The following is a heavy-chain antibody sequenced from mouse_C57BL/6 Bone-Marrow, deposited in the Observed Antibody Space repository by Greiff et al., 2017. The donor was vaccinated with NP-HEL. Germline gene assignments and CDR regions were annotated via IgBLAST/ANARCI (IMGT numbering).Heavy chain of an antibody. Sequence: VKLMESGAELVKPGASVKLSCKASGYTFTEYTIHWVKQRSGQGLEWIGWFYPGSGSIKYNEKFKDKARLTADQSSSTGTMELSRLTSEDSAVYFCARHGDYFGSSYGYFDVWGTGTTVTVSS. J-gene: IGHJ1*03. D-gene: IGHD1-1*01. CDR1: GYTFTEYT. CDR3: ARHGDYFGSSYGYFDV. V-gene: IGHV1-62-2*01. CDR2: FYPGSGSI.